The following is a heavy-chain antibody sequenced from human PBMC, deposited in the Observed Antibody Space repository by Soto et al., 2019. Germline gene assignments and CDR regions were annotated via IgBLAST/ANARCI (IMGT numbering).Heavy chain of an antibody. CDR3: ARDTPTRYYYDSSGYSPKGYYYGMDV. D-gene: IGHD3-22*01. V-gene: IGHV1-69*13. J-gene: IGHJ6*02. CDR2: IIPIFGTA. Sequence: SVKVSCKASGGTFSSYAISWVRQAPGQGLEWMGGIIPIFGTANYAQKFQGRVTITADESTSTAYMELSSLRSEDTAVYYCARDTPTRYYYDSSGYSPKGYYYGMDVWGQGTTVTVSS. CDR1: GGTFSSYA.